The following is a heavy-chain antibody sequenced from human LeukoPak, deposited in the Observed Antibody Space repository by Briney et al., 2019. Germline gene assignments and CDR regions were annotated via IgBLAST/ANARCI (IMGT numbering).Heavy chain of an antibody. D-gene: IGHD3-22*01. V-gene: IGHV3-7*01. Sequence: GGSLRLSCAASGFTFSSYWMSWVRQAPGKGLGWVANIRQDGSEEFYVDSVKGRFTISRDNAKNSLYLQMNSLRVEDTAVYYCARDGDDSSGYYGDNWGQGILVTVSS. CDR3: ARDGDDSSGYYGDN. J-gene: IGHJ4*02. CDR2: IRQDGSEE. CDR1: GFTFSSYW.